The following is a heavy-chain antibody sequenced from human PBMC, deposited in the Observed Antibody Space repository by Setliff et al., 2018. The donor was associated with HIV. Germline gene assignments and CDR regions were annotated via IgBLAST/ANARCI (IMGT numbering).Heavy chain of an antibody. D-gene: IGHD6-19*01. CDR3: ARDGGSSGWYFVLGYSDY. J-gene: IGHJ4*02. Sequence: SETLSLSCALSGYSISSGYYWGWIRQPPGKGLEWLGSMYYTGSTYYNPSLKSRVTISIDPSKNQFSLKLNSVTAADTAMYYCARDGGSSGWYFVLGYSDYWGPGTLVTVSS. CDR1: GYSISSGYY. V-gene: IGHV4-38-2*02. CDR2: MYYTGST.